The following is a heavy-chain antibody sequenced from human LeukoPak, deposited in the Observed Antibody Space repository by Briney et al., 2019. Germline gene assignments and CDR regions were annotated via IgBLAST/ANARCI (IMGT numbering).Heavy chain of an antibody. CDR3: TTYYDSGPSKD. D-gene: IGHD3-22*01. CDR1: GFTFSNYG. J-gene: IGHJ4*02. Sequence: PGRSLRLSCAASGFTFSNYGMHWVRQAPGKGLEWVANINKNGRDQYYGDSVKGRFTISRDNTKNSLYLQMNSLRADDTAMYYCTTYYDSGPSKDWGQGTLVTVSS. CDR2: INKNGRDQ. V-gene: IGHV3-7*05.